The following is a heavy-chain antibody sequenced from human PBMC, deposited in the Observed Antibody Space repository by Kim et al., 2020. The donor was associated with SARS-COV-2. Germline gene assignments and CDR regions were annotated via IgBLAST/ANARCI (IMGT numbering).Heavy chain of an antibody. V-gene: IGHV1-18*01. D-gene: IGHD6-19*01. CDR3: ARDLAIAVAGSLFV. J-gene: IGHJ4*02. Sequence: APVKVSCKASGYTFTSYGISWVRQAPGQGLEWMGWISAYNGNTNYAQKLQGRVTMTTDTSTSTAYMELRSLRSDDTAVYYCARDLAIAVAGSLFVWGQGTLVTVSS. CDR1: GYTFTSYG. CDR2: ISAYNGNT.